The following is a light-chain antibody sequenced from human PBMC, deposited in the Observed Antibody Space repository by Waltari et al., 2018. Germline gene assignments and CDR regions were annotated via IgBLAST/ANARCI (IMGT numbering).Light chain of an antibody. CDR1: ESVLFSSRNKNH. V-gene: IGKV4-1*01. J-gene: IGKJ4*01. Sequence: DIVMTQSPDSLAVSLGERATINCKSSESVLFSSRNKNHLAWYQQKPGHPPKLLLYWASTRESGVPDRFSGSGSGTDFTLSISSLQAEDVAIYYCQQYYDSPLTFGGGTKVEIK. CDR3: QQYYDSPLT. CDR2: WAS.